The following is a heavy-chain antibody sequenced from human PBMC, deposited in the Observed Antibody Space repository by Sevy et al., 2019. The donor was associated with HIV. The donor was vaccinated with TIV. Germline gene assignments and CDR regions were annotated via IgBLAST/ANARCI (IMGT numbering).Heavy chain of an antibody. V-gene: IGHV3-49*03. CDR2: IRSETYGETT. Sequence: GGSLRLSCTASGFTFGDYAMSWFRQAPGRGLEWVGFIRSETYGETTEYAGAVKGRFTVSRDDSKIIVYLQMNSLKTEDTAVYYCTRRASRVYGDHLNLYWGQGTLVTVSS. D-gene: IGHD2-21*02. J-gene: IGHJ4*02. CDR1: GFTFGDYA. CDR3: TRRASRVYGDHLNLY.